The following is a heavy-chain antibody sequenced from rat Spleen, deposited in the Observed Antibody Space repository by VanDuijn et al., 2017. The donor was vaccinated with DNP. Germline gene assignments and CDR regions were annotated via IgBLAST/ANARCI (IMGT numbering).Heavy chain of an antibody. CDR2: ISSGGKT. Sequence: QVQVKESGPGLVQPSQTLSLTCTVSGFSLTTNGVSWVRQPPGKGLEWIAAISSGGKTYFNSALKSRLSISRDTSKSQVFLKMNSLQTEDTATYYCVRDYYDGSYYYHWFAYWGQGTLVTVSS. CDR1: GFSLTTNG. CDR3: VRDYYDGSYYYHWFAY. J-gene: IGHJ3*01. V-gene: IGHV2S12*01. D-gene: IGHD1-12*02.